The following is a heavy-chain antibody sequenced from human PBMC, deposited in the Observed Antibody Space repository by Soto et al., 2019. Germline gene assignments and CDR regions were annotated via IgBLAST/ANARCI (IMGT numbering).Heavy chain of an antibody. CDR2: IYPGDSNT. J-gene: IGHJ5*02. Sequence: PGEPLKIACKGSLYIFTNYWIGWVRQMPRKGLEWMRIIYPGDSNTSYSPSLQGQATISAATSISTAYLQSSRLTASATAMYYCARGQYQLLYSNWFDPWGQGTLVTVSS. CDR3: ARGQYQLLYSNWFDP. V-gene: IGHV5-51*01. D-gene: IGHD2-2*02. CDR1: LYIFTNYW.